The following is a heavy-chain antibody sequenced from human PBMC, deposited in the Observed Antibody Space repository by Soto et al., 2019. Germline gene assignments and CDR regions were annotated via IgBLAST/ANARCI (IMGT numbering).Heavy chain of an antibody. J-gene: IGHJ4*02. CDR3: ARVTPHYGHYEWGX. D-gene: IGHD4-17*01. Sequence: SVKVSCKASGGTFSSYAISWVRQAPGQGLEWMGVIIPIFGTAKYAKKFQGRVTITADESTSTAYMELSSLRSEDTAVYYCARVTPHYGHYEWGXWGQGTLVTVSX. CDR2: IIPIFGTA. V-gene: IGHV1-69*13. CDR1: GGTFSSYA.